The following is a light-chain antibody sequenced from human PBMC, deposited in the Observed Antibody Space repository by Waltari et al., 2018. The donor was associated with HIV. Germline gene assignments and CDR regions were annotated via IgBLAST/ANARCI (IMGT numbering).Light chain of an antibody. CDR1: QSVSRN. V-gene: IGKV3-15*01. J-gene: IGKJ4*01. CDR2: GAS. Sequence: EIVMTQSPATLSVSPGGRAPLSCRASQSVSRNLAWYQQKPGQAPRLLIYGASTRATGIPARFSGSGSGTELTLTISSLQSEDFAVYYCQQYNNRPPLTFGGGTKVEIK. CDR3: QQYNNRPPLT.